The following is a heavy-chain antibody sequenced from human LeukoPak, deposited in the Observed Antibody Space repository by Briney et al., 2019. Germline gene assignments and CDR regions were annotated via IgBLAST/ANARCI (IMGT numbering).Heavy chain of an antibody. J-gene: IGHJ6*02. CDR3: AKAPAPYYYYYGMDV. CDR1: GFTFSSYV. Sequence: GGSLRLSCAASGFTFSSYVMNWVRQAPGKGLEWVSSISDNGVTRYYADSVKGRFTISRDNSDNTVYLQMNSLRAEDTAIYHCAKAPAPYYYYYGMDVWGQGTAVTVSS. CDR2: ISDNGVTR. V-gene: IGHV3-23*01.